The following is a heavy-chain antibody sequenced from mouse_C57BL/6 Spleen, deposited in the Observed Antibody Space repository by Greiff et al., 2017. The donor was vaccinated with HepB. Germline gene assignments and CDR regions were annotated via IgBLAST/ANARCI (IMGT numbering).Heavy chain of an antibody. D-gene: IGHD1-1*01. CDR1: GFTFSSYA. V-gene: IGHV5-9-1*02. Sequence: EVHLVESGEGLVKPGGSLKLSCAASGFTFSSYAMSWVRQTPEKRLEWVAYISSGGDYIYYADTVKGRFTISRDNARNTLYLQMSSLKSEDTAMYYCTRDGVYYYGSSWYFDVWGTGTTVTVSS. J-gene: IGHJ1*03. CDR3: TRDGVYYYGSSWYFDV. CDR2: ISSGGDYI.